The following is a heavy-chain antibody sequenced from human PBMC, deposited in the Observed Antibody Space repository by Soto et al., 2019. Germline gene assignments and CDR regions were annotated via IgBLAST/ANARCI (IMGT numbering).Heavy chain of an antibody. CDR1: GFTFNTYT. CDR2: ISGSGSYI. CDR3: AGSRGYSQVFFQS. V-gene: IGHV3-21*01. Sequence: EVELVESGGGLVKPGGSLRLSCAASGFTFNTYTMSWVRQAPGKGLEWVSCISGSGSYIYSADSVKGRFTISRDNVKNALHMQMDSHRAEDTAVYYCAGSRGYSQVFFQSWGQGTLVTVSS. J-gene: IGHJ4*02. D-gene: IGHD5-18*01.